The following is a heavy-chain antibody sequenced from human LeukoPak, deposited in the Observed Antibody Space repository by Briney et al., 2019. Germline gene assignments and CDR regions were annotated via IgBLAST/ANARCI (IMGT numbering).Heavy chain of an antibody. D-gene: IGHD6-13*01. J-gene: IGHJ4*02. Sequence: ASVKVSCKASGYTFINFAINWGRQAPGQRPEWMGWINAHNGNTKYSQKFQDRVTITRDTSASTAYMELTNLTSEDTAVYYCARGPRAAADDYWGQGSLVTVSS. CDR3: ARGPRAAADDY. CDR2: INAHNGNT. V-gene: IGHV1-3*01. CDR1: GYTFINFA.